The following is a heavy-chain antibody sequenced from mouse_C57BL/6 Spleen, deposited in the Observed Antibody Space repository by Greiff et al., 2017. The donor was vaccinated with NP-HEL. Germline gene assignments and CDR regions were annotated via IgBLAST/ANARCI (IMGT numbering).Heavy chain of an antibody. V-gene: IGHV1-15*01. CDR2: IDPETGGT. Sequence: VQLQQSGAELVRPGASVTLSCKASGYTFTDYEMHWVKQTPVHGLEWIGAIDPETGGTAYNQKFKGKAILTADKSSSTAYMELRSLTSEDSAVYYCTRGDYYGSSYGYFDVWGTGTTVTVSS. CDR3: TRGDYYGSSYGYFDV. J-gene: IGHJ1*03. CDR1: GYTFTDYE. D-gene: IGHD1-1*01.